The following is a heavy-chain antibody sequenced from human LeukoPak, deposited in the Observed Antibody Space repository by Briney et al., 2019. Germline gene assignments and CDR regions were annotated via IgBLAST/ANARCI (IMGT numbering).Heavy chain of an antibody. J-gene: IGHJ4*02. V-gene: IGHV1-2*04. CDR3: ARLPRNYGDYVAY. Sequence: ASVKVSCKASGYTFTDYYINWVRQAPGQGLEWMGWINPNSGGTNYAQKFQGWVTVTRDTSTSTAYMELSRLRSDDTAIYYCARLPRNYGDYVAYWGQGTLVTVSS. CDR1: GYTFTDYY. CDR2: INPNSGGT. D-gene: IGHD4-17*01.